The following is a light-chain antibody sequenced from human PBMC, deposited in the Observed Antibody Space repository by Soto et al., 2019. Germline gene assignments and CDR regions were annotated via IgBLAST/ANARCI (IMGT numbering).Light chain of an antibody. Sequence: SYELTQPPSVSVSPGQAASITCSGDKLGDKYSCWYQQKPGQSPVLVIYQDNKRPSGIPERFSGSNSGNTATLTISGIQAMDEADYYCQAWDSSVVFGGGTKLTVL. CDR1: KLGDKY. V-gene: IGLV3-1*01. J-gene: IGLJ3*02. CDR2: QDN. CDR3: QAWDSSVV.